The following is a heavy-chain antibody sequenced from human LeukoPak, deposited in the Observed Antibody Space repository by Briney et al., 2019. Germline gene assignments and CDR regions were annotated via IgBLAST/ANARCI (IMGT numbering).Heavy chain of an antibody. CDR2: ISGSGGST. CDR3: AKDVYDFWSGQGYFQH. J-gene: IGHJ1*01. V-gene: IGHV3-23*01. D-gene: IGHD3-3*01. CDR1: GFTFSSYA. Sequence: GGSLRLSCAASGFTFSSYAMSWVRQAPGKGLEWVSAISGSGGSTYYADSVKGRFTISRDNSKNTLYLQMNSLRAVDTAVYYCAKDVYDFWSGQGYFQHWGQGTLVTVSS.